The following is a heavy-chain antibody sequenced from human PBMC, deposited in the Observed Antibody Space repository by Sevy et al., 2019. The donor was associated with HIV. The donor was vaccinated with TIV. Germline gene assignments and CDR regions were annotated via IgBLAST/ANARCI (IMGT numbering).Heavy chain of an antibody. Sequence: ASVKVSCKASGGSLSNYGMNWVRQAPGQGLEWTGGIIPRVGLTNYAQKFQDRVTITADESTNTVYIEVRRLTSEDTGVYYCASVRPCGGDCDYFDSWGQGTLVTVSS. J-gene: IGHJ4*02. D-gene: IGHD2-21*01. V-gene: IGHV1-69*10. CDR2: IIPRVGLT. CDR3: ASVRPCGGDCDYFDS. CDR1: GGSLSNYG.